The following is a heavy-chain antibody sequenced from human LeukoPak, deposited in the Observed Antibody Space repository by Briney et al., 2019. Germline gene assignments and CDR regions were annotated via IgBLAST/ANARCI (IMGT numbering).Heavy chain of an antibody. D-gene: IGHD3-22*01. CDR3: ARVTSSGYYYWDTSGYFQH. Sequence: ASVKVSCKASGYTFTGYFMHWVRQAPGQGLEWMGWINPNSGGTNYAQKFQGRVTMTGDTSISTAYMDLSSLRSDDTAVYYCARVTSSGYYYWDTSGYFQHWGQGTLVTVSS. V-gene: IGHV1-2*02. CDR1: GYTFTGYF. CDR2: INPNSGGT. J-gene: IGHJ1*01.